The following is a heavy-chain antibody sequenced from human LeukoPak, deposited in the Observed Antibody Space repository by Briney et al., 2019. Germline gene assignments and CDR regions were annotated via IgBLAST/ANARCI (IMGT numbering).Heavy chain of an antibody. CDR3: ARIFIDYDSSGYYPYFDY. Sequence: GGSLRLSCAASGFTFDDYGMSWVRQAPGKGLEWVSGINWNGGSTGYADSVKGRFTISRDNAKNSLYLQMNSLRAEDTAVYYCARIFIDYDSSGYYPYFDYWGQGTLVTVSS. CDR2: INWNGGST. CDR1: GFTFDDYG. D-gene: IGHD3-22*01. J-gene: IGHJ4*02. V-gene: IGHV3-20*04.